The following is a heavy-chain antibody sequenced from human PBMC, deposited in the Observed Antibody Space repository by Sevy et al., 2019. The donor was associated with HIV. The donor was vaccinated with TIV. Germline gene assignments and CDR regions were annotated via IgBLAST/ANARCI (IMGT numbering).Heavy chain of an antibody. CDR1: GFTFSSYA. Sequence: GGSLRLSCAASGFTFSSYAMHWVRQAPGKGLEWVAVISYDGSNKYYADSVKRRFTISRDNSKNTLYLQMNSLRAEDTAVYYCARDEDRSGYYSGPMNRWGQGTLVTVSS. CDR2: ISYDGSNK. CDR3: ARDEDRSGYYSGPMNR. V-gene: IGHV3-30*04. D-gene: IGHD3-22*01. J-gene: IGHJ4*02.